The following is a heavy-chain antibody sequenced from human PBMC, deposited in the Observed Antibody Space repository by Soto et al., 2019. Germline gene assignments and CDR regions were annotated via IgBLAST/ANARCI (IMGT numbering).Heavy chain of an antibody. CDR2: IIPIFGTA. J-gene: IGHJ6*02. CDR3: ASFDDYSTYSNYYYYFGMDV. Sequence: QVQLVQSGAEVKKPGSSVKVSCKASGGTFSSYAISWLRQAPGQGLEWMGGIIPIFGTANYAQKFQGRVTITANESTSTADIELSSLRSEDTAVYYCASFDDYSTYSNYYYYFGMDVWGQGTTVTGCS. CDR1: GGTFSSYA. D-gene: IGHD4-4*01. V-gene: IGHV1-69*01.